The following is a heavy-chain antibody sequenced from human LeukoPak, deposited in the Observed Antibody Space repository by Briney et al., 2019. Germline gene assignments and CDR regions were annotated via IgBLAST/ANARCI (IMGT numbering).Heavy chain of an antibody. V-gene: IGHV3-21*01. CDR3: ARDGNYYDSSGYLKFDP. CDR1: GFTFSSYS. CDR2: ISSSSSYI. J-gene: IGHJ5*02. Sequence: GGSLRLSCAASGFTFSSYSMNWVRQAPGKGLEWVSSISSSSSYIYYADSVKGRFTISRDNATNSLYLQMNSLRAEDTAVYYCARDGNYYDSSGYLKFDPWGQGTLVTVPT. D-gene: IGHD3-22*01.